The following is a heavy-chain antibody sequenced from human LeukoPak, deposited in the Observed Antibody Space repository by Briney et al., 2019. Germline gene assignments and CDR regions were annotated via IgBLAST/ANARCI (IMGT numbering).Heavy chain of an antibody. Sequence: ASVNVSCKASGYTFTDYYMHWVRQAPGQGLEWMGWISAYNGNTNYAHKLQGRVTMTTDTSTSTAYMELRSLRSDDTAVYYCARVPYGGRDFGFDYWGQGTLVTVSS. J-gene: IGHJ4*02. D-gene: IGHD4-23*01. CDR2: ISAYNGNT. V-gene: IGHV1-18*04. CDR3: ARVPYGGRDFGFDY. CDR1: GYTFTDYY.